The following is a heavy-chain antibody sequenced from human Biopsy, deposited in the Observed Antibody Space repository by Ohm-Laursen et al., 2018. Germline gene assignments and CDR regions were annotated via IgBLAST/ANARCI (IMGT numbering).Heavy chain of an antibody. V-gene: IGHV3-33*01. CDR3: ARGPPGVATIG. CDR2: IWHDERNK. Sequence: SLRLSCAASGFNFGNYGMHWVRQAPGKGLEWVAVIWHDERNKQYADSVKGRVTISRDNSKSTLFLQMDSLRVDDTAVYYCARGPPGVATIGRGQGTLVTVSS. D-gene: IGHD5-24*01. J-gene: IGHJ4*02. CDR1: GFNFGNYG.